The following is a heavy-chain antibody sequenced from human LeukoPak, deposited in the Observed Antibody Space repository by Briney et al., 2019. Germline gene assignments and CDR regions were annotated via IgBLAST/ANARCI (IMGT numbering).Heavy chain of an antibody. D-gene: IGHD7-27*01. CDR3: ARESSTGDYYYYYYMDV. V-gene: IGHV4-30-2*01. CDR1: GGSTSSGGYY. Sequence: SETLSLTCTVSGGSTSSGGYYWSWIRQPPGKGLEWIGYIYHSGSTYYNPSLKSRVTISVDRSKNQFSLKLSSVTAADTAVYYCARESSTGDYYYYYYMDVWGKGTTVTVSS. CDR2: IYHSGST. J-gene: IGHJ6*03.